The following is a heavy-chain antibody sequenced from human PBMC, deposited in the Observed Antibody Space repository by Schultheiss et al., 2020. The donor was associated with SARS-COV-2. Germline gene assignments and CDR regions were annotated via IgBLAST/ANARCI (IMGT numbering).Heavy chain of an antibody. D-gene: IGHD6-13*01. V-gene: IGHV3-23*01. CDR2: ISGSGGTT. CDR1: GFTFSSYA. J-gene: IGHJ6*02. CDR3: AREMIGDSSWDYYYYAMDV. Sequence: GESLKISCAASGFTFSSYAMSWVRQAPGKGLEWVSVISGSGGTTYYADSVKGRFTISRDISKNTLYLQMTSLRAEDTAVYYCAREMIGDSSWDYYYYAMDVWGQGTTVTVSS.